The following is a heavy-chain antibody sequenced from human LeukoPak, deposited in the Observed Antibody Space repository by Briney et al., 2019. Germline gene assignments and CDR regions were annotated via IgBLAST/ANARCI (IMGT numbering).Heavy chain of an antibody. CDR3: AKDIERGLGINAFDT. V-gene: IGHV3-9*01. Sequence: PGRSLRLSCAASGFIFDDYVMYWVRQPPGKGLEWVSGINWIGDSLAYADSVKGRFTISRDNAKNSLYLHMNSLRAEDTALYYCAKDIERGLGINAFDTWGQGTMVTVSP. CDR1: GFIFDDYV. D-gene: IGHD3-10*01. J-gene: IGHJ3*02. CDR2: INWIGDSL.